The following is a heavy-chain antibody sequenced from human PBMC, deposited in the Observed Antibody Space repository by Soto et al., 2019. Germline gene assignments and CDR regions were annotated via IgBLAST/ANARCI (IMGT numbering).Heavy chain of an antibody. J-gene: IGHJ5*02. CDR1: GGSISTSSYY. CDR2: IYYSGST. CDR3: ARVSSPGHYNWFDP. D-gene: IGHD6-13*01. V-gene: IGHV4-39*01. Sequence: CAVSGGSISTSSYYWGWIRQPPGKGLEWIGTIYYSGSTYYNPSLKSRITISVDTSKNQFSLRLSSVTATDTAVYYCARVSSPGHYNWFDPWGQGTLGTVS.